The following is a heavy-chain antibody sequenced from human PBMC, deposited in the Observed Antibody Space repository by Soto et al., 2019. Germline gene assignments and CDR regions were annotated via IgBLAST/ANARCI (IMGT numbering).Heavy chain of an antibody. V-gene: IGHV1-18*01. J-gene: IGHJ4*02. Sequence: ASVKDSCKASGYTFTSYGISWVRQAPGQGLEGMGWISAYNGNTNYAKKLQGRVIITTDTSTSTAYMELRSLRSDDTSVYYCARGIPKRDIFTGYYFDCWGQGTLVTVSS. CDR1: GYTFTSYG. CDR3: ARGIPKRDIFTGYYFDC. CDR2: ISAYNGNT. D-gene: IGHD3-9*01.